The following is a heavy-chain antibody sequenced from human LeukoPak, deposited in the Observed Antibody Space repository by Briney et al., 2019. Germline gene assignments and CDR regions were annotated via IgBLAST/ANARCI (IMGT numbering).Heavy chain of an antibody. Sequence: ASVKVSCTASGGTFSSYAISWVRQAPGQGLEWMGGIIPIFGTANYAQKFQGRVTITTDESTSTAYMELSSLRSEDTAVYYCASWHSSSWLNWFDPWGQGTLVTVSS. J-gene: IGHJ5*02. V-gene: IGHV1-69*05. D-gene: IGHD6-13*01. CDR1: GGTFSSYA. CDR3: ASWHSSSWLNWFDP. CDR2: IIPIFGTA.